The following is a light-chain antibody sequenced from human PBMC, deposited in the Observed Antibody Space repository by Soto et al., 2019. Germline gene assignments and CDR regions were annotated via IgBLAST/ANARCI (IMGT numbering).Light chain of an antibody. J-gene: IGKJ4*01. V-gene: IGKV3-11*01. CDR3: VQRGIYPLT. CDR1: QSFSDY. Sequence: ESVLISSPAILSLSQGERATLSSRASQSFSDYLAWYQQKPGQAPRLLIYGASTRATDIPPRFSGSGSGTDFTLTISSLEPEDFAVYYSVQRGIYPLTCGGGTKVDIK. CDR2: GAS.